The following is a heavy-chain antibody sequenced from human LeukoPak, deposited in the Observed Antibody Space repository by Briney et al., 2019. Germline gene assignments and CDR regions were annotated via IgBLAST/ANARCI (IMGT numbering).Heavy chain of an antibody. CDR2: FDPEDGET. Sequence: ASVKVSCKVSGYTLTELSMHWVRQAPGKGPEWMGGFDPEDGETIYAQKFQGRVTMTEDTSTDTAYMELSSLRSEDTAVYYCATRIAYYDSSGYSLRYWGQGTLVTVSS. V-gene: IGHV1-24*01. CDR1: GYTLTELS. CDR3: ATRIAYYDSSGYSLRY. J-gene: IGHJ4*02. D-gene: IGHD3-22*01.